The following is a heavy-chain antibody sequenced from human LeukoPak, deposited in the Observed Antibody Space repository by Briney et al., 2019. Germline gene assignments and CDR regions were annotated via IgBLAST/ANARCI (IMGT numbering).Heavy chain of an antibody. J-gene: IGHJ4*02. CDR1: GYSFTAFY. D-gene: IGHD3-10*01. CDR3: ARDGDYGTGSYYRGFFDY. V-gene: IGHV1-2*07. CDR2: IHPRSGET. Sequence: GASVKVSCKASGYSFTAFYIHWVRQAPGQGLEWMGWIHPRSGETNYAYKFRGRVTMTRDTSISTTYMDLGSLGSDDTAVYYCARDGDYGTGSYYRGFFDYWGQGTLSPSPQ.